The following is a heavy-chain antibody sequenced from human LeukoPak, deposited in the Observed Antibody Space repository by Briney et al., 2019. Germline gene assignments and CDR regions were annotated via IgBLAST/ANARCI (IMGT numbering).Heavy chain of an antibody. Sequence: GGSLRLSCAASGFTFSSYGMSWVRQAPGKGLEWVSAISGSGGSTYYADSVKGRFTISRDNAKNSLYLQMNSLRDEDTAVYYCARDPYSGSYGDYYYYYMDVWGKGTTVTISS. CDR2: ISGSGGST. V-gene: IGHV3-23*01. CDR3: ARDPYSGSYGDYYYYYMDV. D-gene: IGHD1-26*01. J-gene: IGHJ6*03. CDR1: GFTFSSYG.